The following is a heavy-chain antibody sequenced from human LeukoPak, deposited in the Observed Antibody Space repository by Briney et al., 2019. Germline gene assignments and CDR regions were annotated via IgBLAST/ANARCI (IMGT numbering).Heavy chain of an antibody. D-gene: IGHD6-13*01. V-gene: IGHV3-48*04. CDR2: ISSSSSTI. J-gene: IGHJ4*02. Sequence: GALRLSCAASGFTFSSYSMNWVRQAPGKGLEWVSYISSSSSTIYYADFVKGRFTISRDNAKNSLYLQMNSLRAEDTAVYYCARDASQFVGPTRLSSSWYGYWGQGTLVTVSS. CDR1: GFTFSSYS. CDR3: ARDASQFVGPTRLSSSWYGY.